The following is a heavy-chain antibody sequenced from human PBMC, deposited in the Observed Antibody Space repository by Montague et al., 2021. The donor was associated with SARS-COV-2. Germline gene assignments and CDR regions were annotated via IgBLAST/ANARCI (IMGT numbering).Heavy chain of an antibody. Sequence: SETLSLTCAVYGGSFSDYFWTWIRQPPGKGLEWIGEINHRGTSNYNPSLKSRVSISVDTPKNQFSLYLGSVTAADTAVYYCARGRQHFNMIVVVMTGGEYYVDYWGQGTLVTVSS. J-gene: IGHJ4*02. CDR3: ARGRQHFNMIVVVMTGGEYYVDY. CDR1: GGSFSDYF. CDR2: INHRGTS. V-gene: IGHV4-34*01. D-gene: IGHD3-22*01.